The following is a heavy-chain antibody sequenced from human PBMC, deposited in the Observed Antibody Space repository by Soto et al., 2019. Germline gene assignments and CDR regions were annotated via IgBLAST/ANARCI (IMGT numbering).Heavy chain of an antibody. CDR2: ISGRGGST. CDR3: AKDKVAGGIAVAGANFDY. D-gene: IGHD6-19*01. CDR1: GFTFSSYA. Sequence: GGSLRLSCAASGFTFSSYAMSWVLQAPGKGLEWVSVISGRGGSTYYADSVKGRFTISRDNSKNTLYLQMNSLRAEDTAVYYCAKDKVAGGIAVAGANFDYWGQGTLVTVSS. J-gene: IGHJ4*02. V-gene: IGHV3-23*01.